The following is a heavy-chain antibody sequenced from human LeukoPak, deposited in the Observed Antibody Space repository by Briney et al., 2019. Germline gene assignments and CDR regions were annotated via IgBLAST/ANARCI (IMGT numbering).Heavy chain of an antibody. D-gene: IGHD3-9*01. V-gene: IGHV3-7*01. CDR2: IKQDGSEK. CDR3: ARDERYFDWLLSRYFDY. Sequence: GGSLRLSCAASGFTFSSYWMSWVRQAPGKGLEWVSNIKQDGSEKYYVDSVKGRFTISRDNAKNSLYLQKNRLRAEDTAVYYCARDERYFDWLLSRYFDYWGQGTLVTVSS. J-gene: IGHJ4*02. CDR1: GFTFSSYW.